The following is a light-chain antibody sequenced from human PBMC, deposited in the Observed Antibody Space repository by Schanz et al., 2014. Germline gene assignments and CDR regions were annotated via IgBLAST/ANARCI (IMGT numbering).Light chain of an antibody. CDR2: DAS. J-gene: IGKJ4*01. V-gene: IGKV3-11*01. CDR3: QQRSNWPLT. CDR1: QNVDTN. Sequence: EIVMTQSPATLSVSPGETATLSCRASQNVDTNLAWYQRKPGLAPRLVIYDASIRAADIPPRFRGSGSGTDFTLTISSLEPEDFAVYYCQQRSNWPLTFGGGTKVEIK.